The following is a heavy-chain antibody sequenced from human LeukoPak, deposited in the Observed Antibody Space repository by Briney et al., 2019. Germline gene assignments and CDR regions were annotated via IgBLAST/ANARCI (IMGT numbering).Heavy chain of an antibody. CDR1: GYTFTSYG. CDR2: ISAYNGNT. CDR3: ARGFDGMATAYFDY. J-gene: IGHJ4*02. Sequence: GASVKVSCKASGYTFTSYGISWVRQAPGQGLEWMGWISAYNGNTNYAQKLQGRVTMPTDTSTSTAYMELRSLRSDDTAVYYCARGFDGMATAYFDYWGQGTLVTVSS. V-gene: IGHV1-18*01. D-gene: IGHD5-24*01.